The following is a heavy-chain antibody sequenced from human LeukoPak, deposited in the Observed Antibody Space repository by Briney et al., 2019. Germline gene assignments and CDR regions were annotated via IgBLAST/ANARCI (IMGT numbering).Heavy chain of an antibody. CDR1: GYTFRSYY. V-gene: IGHV1-46*01. CDR3: ARDHDIVVVPAVDDYYYYYMDV. CDR2: INPNGGRT. Sequence: GASVKVSCKASGYTFRSYYMHWVRQAPGQGLEWMGIINPNGGRTNYAQKSQGRVTMTRDTSTSTVYMELSSLRSEDTAVYYCARDHDIVVVPAVDDYYYYYMDVWGKGTTVTVSS. D-gene: IGHD2-2*01. J-gene: IGHJ6*03.